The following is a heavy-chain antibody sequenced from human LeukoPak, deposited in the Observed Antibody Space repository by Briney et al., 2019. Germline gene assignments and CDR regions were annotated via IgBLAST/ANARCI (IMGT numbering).Heavy chain of an antibody. V-gene: IGHV3-74*01. CDR2: INGDGSST. Sequence: PGGSLRLSCAASGFTFSYFWMHWVRQAPGKGLVWVSRINGDGSSTTYADSVKGRFTISRDNSKNTLYLQMNSLRAEDTAVYYCAKGGEMATIEIFDYWGQGTLVTVSS. J-gene: IGHJ4*02. CDR1: GFTFSYFW. D-gene: IGHD5-24*01. CDR3: AKGGEMATIEIFDY.